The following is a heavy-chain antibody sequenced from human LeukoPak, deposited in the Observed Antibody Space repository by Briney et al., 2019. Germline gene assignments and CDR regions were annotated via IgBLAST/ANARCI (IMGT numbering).Heavy chain of an antibody. V-gene: IGHV3-7*01. J-gene: IGHJ4*02. CDR2: IRQDGSEK. CDR3: ARHDNNGDHTVEY. CDR1: GFTFSSYW. Sequence: PGGSLRLSCAASGFTFSSYWMSWVRQAPGKGLEWVANIRQDGSEKYYVDSVKGRFTISRDNAKNSLYLQMNTLRAEDTAVYSCARHDNNGDHTVEYWGQGTLVTVSS. D-gene: IGHD2-8*01.